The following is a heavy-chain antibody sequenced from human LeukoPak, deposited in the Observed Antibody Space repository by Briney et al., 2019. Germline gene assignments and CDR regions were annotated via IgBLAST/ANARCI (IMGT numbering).Heavy chain of an antibody. J-gene: IGHJ4*02. V-gene: IGHV3-23*01. CDR3: AKGSYYNLDYFDY. D-gene: IGHD3-10*01. CDR1: GFTFSSYA. CDR2: ISGSGGST. Sequence: GGSLGLSCAASGFTFSSYAMSWVRQAPGKGLEWVSAISGSGGSTYYADSVKGRFTISRDNSKNTLYLQMNSLRAEDTAVYYCAKGSYYNLDYFDYWGQGTLVTVSS.